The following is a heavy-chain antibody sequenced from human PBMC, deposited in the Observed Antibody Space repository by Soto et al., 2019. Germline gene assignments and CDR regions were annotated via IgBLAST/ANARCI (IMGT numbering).Heavy chain of an antibody. V-gene: IGHV3-11*01. CDR1: GFTFSDYY. CDR3: ARDVPTGQFDY. J-gene: IGHJ4*02. Sequence: GGSLRLSCGASGFTFSDYYMSWIRQAPGKGLEWLSYISGSGTSKYSADSVRGRFTISRDNAKNSLYLNMNSLRAEDTAIYYCARDVPTGQFDYWGQGALVTVSS. CDR2: ISGSGTSK.